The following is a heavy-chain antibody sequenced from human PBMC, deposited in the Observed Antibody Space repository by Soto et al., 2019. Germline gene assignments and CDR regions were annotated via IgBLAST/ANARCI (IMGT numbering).Heavy chain of an antibody. V-gene: IGHV3-66*01. CDR2: IQGGGSI. D-gene: IGHD3-10*01. CDR3: ARGEGSGSNALGD. Sequence: ELLLDESGGGFVQPGGSLRLSCAASGFTVSNNYMTWVRQAPGKGLEWVSVIQGGGSISYADSVMDRFTISRDSSKNTVFLDMNSLRPEDTAVYFCARGEGSGSNALGDWGQGTLVTVSS. CDR1: GFTVSNNY. J-gene: IGHJ4*02.